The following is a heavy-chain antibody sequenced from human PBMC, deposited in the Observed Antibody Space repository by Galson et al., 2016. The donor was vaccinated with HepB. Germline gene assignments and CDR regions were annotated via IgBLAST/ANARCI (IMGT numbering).Heavy chain of an antibody. CDR3: ASLNCVGDCYPLH. V-gene: IGHV5-51*01. Sequence: QSGAEVKKPGESLMISCQGPTYDFTDHWIAWVRQMPGKGLEWMGIIYPHDSNTRYSSSFQGQVTFSADKSTSTVYLQWSSRQASDTGTYYCASLNCVGDCYPLHWGQGTPVTVSS. D-gene: IGHD2-21*02. J-gene: IGHJ4*02. CDR1: TYDFTDHW. CDR2: IYPHDSNT.